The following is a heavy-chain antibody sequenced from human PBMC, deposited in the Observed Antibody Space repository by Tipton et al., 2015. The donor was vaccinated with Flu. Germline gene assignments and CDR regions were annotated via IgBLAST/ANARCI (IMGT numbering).Heavy chain of an antibody. D-gene: IGHD2-8*01. CDR3: ANEALYGPPRHYHYSGMDV. CDR1: GLTFSDYA. J-gene: IGHJ6*02. CDR2: ISYDGSSK. V-gene: IGHV3-30*18. Sequence: SLRLSCAASGLTFSDYAMHWVRQAPGKGLEWVTVISYDGSSKYYADSVKGRFTVSRDNSQKTLYLQMNSLRAEDTAVYYCANEALYGPPRHYHYSGMDVWGQGTTVTVSS.